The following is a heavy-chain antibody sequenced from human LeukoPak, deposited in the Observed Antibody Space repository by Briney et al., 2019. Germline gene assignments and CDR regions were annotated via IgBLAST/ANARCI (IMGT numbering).Heavy chain of an antibody. CDR3: AKDSRPPGLPAAIPNFDY. Sequence: GGSLRLSCAASGFTFSSYAMSWVRQAPGKGLEGVSAISGSGGSTYYADSVKGRFTISRDNSKNTLYLQMNSLRAEDTAVYYCAKDSRPPGLPAAIPNFDYWGQGTLVTVSS. CDR2: ISGSGGST. CDR1: GFTFSSYA. V-gene: IGHV3-23*01. D-gene: IGHD2-2*01. J-gene: IGHJ4*02.